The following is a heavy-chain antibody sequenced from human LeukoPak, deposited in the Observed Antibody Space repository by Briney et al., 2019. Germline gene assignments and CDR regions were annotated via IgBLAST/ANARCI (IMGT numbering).Heavy chain of an antibody. D-gene: IGHD6-19*01. Sequence: GGSLRLSCAASGFTFDDYAMHWVRQAPGKGLEWVSGISWNSGSIGYADSVKGRFTISRDNAKNSLYLQMNSLRAEDTALYYCAKDNDSSGWYSGAFDIWGQGTMVTVSS. V-gene: IGHV3-9*01. CDR2: ISWNSGSI. CDR1: GFTFDDYA. J-gene: IGHJ3*02. CDR3: AKDNDSSGWYSGAFDI.